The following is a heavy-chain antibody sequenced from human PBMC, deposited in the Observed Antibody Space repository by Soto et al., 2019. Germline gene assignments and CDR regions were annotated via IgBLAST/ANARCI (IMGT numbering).Heavy chain of an antibody. J-gene: IGHJ4*02. CDR1: GFTFSSYS. D-gene: IGHD2-8*01. CDR2: TSSSSSYI. V-gene: IGHV3-21*01. CDR3: ARGDCTNGVCYHFDY. Sequence: PGGSLRLSCAASGFTFSSYSMNWVRQAPGKGLEWVSSTSSSSSYIYYADSVEGRFTISRDNAKNSLYLQMNSLRAEDTAVYYCARGDCTNGVCYHFDYWGQGTLVTVSS.